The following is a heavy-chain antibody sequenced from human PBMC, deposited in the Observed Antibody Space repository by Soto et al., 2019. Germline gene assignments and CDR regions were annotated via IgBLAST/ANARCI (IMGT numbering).Heavy chain of an antibody. CDR1: GGTFSSYA. D-gene: IGHD3-10*01. CDR2: IIPIFGTA. CDR3: ARASITMVRGDNYYYYGMDV. Sequence: SVKVSCKASGGTFSSYAISWVRQAPGQGLEWMGGIIPIFGTANYAQKFQGRVTITADESTSTAYMELSSLRSEDTAVYYCARASITMVRGDNYYYYGMDVWGQGTTVTVSS. J-gene: IGHJ6*02. V-gene: IGHV1-69*13.